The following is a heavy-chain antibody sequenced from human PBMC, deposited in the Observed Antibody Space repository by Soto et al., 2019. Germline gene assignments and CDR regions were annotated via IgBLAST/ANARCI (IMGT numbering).Heavy chain of an antibody. CDR2: ISGSGGST. Sequence: GGYLRLSCAASGFTFNSYAMSWVRQAPGKGLEWVSAISGSGGSTYYADSVKGRFTISRYNSKNTLYLQMNSLRSEDTAIYYCAKDGGRDWCGYIPGGMDVCGQLTTVNVFS. CDR1: GFTFNSYA. D-gene: IGHD3-3*01. J-gene: IGHJ6*02. V-gene: IGHV3-23*01. CDR3: AKDGGRDWCGYIPGGMDV.